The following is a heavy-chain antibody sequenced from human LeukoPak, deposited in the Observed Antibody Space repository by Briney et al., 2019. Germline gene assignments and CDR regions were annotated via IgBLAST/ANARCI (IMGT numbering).Heavy chain of an antibody. Sequence: SETLSLTCAVYGGSFSGYYWSWIRLPPGKGLEWIGEINHSGSTNYNPSLKSRVTISVDTSKNQFSLKLSSVTAADTAVYYCARRVGAKDYWGQGTLVTVSS. J-gene: IGHJ4*02. CDR3: ARRVGAKDY. CDR1: GGSFSGYY. D-gene: IGHD1-26*01. CDR2: INHSGST. V-gene: IGHV4-34*01.